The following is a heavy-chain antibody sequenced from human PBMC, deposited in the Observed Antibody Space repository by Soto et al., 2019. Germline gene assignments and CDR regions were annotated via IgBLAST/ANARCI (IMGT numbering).Heavy chain of an antibody. D-gene: IGHD4-17*01. V-gene: IGHV4-30-4*01. Sequence: SETLSLTCAVSGGSISSSNWWSWIRQPPGKGLEWIGYIYYSGSTYYNPSLKSRVTISVDTSKNQFSLKLSSVTAADTAVYYCARGEKFDDYGDYQPNNWFDPWGQGTLVTVSS. J-gene: IGHJ5*02. CDR1: GGSISSSNW. CDR3: ARGEKFDDYGDYQPNNWFDP. CDR2: IYYSGST.